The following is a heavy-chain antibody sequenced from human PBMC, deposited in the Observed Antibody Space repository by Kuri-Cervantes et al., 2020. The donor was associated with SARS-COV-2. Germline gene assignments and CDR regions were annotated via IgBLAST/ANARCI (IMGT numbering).Heavy chain of an antibody. CDR2: INPSGGST. V-gene: IGHV1-46*01. CDR3: ARDCSQQLVHGCFDY. CDR1: GYTFTFYG. J-gene: IGHJ4*02. Sequence: ASVKVSCKASGYTFTFYGISWVRQAPGQGLEWMGIINPSGGSTSYAQKFQGRVTMTRDTSTSTVYMELSSLRSEDTAVYYCARDCSQQLVHGCFDYWGQGTLVTVSS. D-gene: IGHD6-6*01.